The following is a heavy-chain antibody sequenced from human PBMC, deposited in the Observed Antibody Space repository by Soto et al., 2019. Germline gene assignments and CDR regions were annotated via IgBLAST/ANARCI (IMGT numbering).Heavy chain of an antibody. D-gene: IGHD5-18*01. CDR1: GGSISSSSYY. CDR3: ARQVTTAMVTSWDY. Sequence: SETLSLTCTVSGGSISSSSYYWGWIRQPPGKGLEWIGSIYYSGSTYYNPSLKSRVTISVDTSKNQFSLKLSSVTAADTAVYYCARQVTTAMVTSWDYWGQGTLVTVS. J-gene: IGHJ4*02. CDR2: IYYSGST. V-gene: IGHV4-39*01.